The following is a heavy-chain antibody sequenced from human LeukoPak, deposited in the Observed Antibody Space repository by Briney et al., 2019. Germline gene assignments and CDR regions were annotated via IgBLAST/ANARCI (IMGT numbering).Heavy chain of an antibody. Sequence: QPGGSLRLSCAASGFTFNNYALHWVRQAPGKGLEWVAVISYDGSNKYYADSVKGRFTISRDNSKNTLFLQMNSLRAEDTAVYYCAKGLQRYYFDYWGQGTLVTVSS. V-gene: IGHV3-30-3*01. CDR1: GFTFNNYA. D-gene: IGHD1-1*01. J-gene: IGHJ4*02. CDR3: AKGLQRYYFDY. CDR2: ISYDGSNK.